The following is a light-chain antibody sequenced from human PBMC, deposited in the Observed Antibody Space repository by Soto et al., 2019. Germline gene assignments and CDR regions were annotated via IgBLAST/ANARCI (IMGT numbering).Light chain of an antibody. J-gene: IGLJ3*02. CDR1: SSDVGGYNF. V-gene: IGLV2-14*03. Sequence: QSALTQPASVSGSPGQSITISCTGTSSDVGGYNFVSWFQQHPGKAPKLMIYDVTYRPSGISNRFSGSKSGNTASLTISGLQAEDEADYYCSSYTRTSTLVAFGGGTKLTVL. CDR2: DVT. CDR3: SSYTRTSTLVA.